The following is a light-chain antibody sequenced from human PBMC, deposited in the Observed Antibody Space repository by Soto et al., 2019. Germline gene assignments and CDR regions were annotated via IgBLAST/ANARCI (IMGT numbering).Light chain of an antibody. V-gene: IGKV3-11*01. J-gene: IGKJ3*01. CDR3: QQRSNWPPIFT. Sequence: EIVLTQSPATLSLSPGERATLSCRASPSVSSYLAWYQQKPGQAPRLLIYDASNRATGIPARFSGSGSGTDFTLTIRILEPEDFAVYYCQQRSNWPPIFTFGPGTKVDIK. CDR2: DAS. CDR1: PSVSSY.